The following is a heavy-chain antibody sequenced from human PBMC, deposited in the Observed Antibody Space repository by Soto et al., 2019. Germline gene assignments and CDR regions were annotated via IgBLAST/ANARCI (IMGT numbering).Heavy chain of an antibody. CDR1: GTSIRGYY. J-gene: IGHJ4*02. CDR2: IYYTGTT. CDR3: AREVSSFGSNHFDS. Sequence: SETLSLTCSVSGTSIRGYYWTWIRQPPGKGLEWIGYIYYTGTTKYNPSLKSRVTISVDTSKNQFSLRLNSVTAADTAVYYCAREVSSFGSNHFDSWGQGALVTVSS. V-gene: IGHV4-59*01. D-gene: IGHD3-10*01.